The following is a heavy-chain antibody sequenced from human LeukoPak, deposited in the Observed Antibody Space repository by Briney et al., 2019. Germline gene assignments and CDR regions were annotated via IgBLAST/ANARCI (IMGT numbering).Heavy chain of an antibody. Sequence: SLKLSCTASGYTFTGYYMNWVRQAPSHGLEWLGRMNANSSGPDYAQKFHGRVTMTRDTSSSTAYMEPSRLKSDGTAVYYCARNYYDSSGYYTDYWGQGTLVTVTS. V-gene: IGHV1-2*06. D-gene: IGHD3-22*01. CDR3: ARNYYDSSGYYTDY. CDR1: GYTFTGYY. J-gene: IGHJ4*02. CDR2: MNANSSGP.